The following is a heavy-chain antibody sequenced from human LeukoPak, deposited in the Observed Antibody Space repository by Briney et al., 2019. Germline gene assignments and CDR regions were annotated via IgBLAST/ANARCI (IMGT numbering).Heavy chain of an antibody. CDR3: ARKHRWNGLYFDY. D-gene: IGHD1-1*01. V-gene: IGHV4-28*01. Sequence: PSETLSLTCAVSDYSISSSNWWGWVRPPPGKGLEWIGYIHYSGTTYYNPSLLSRVTMSVDTSKNQFSLRLSSVTAVDTAVYYCARKHRWNGLYFDYWGQGILVTVSS. CDR2: IHYSGTT. J-gene: IGHJ4*02. CDR1: DYSISSSNW.